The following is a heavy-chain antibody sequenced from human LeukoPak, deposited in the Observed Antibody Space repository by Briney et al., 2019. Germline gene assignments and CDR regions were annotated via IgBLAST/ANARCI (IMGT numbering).Heavy chain of an antibody. CDR1: GFTFSSYG. Sequence: GRSLRLSCAASGFTFSSYGMHWVRQAPGKGLEWVAVISYDGSNKYYADSEKGRFTISRDNSKNTLYLQMNSLRAEDTAVYYCVKGVKYSSSWYVWFDPWGQGTLVTVSS. D-gene: IGHD6-13*01. CDR2: ISYDGSNK. CDR3: VKGVKYSSSWYVWFDP. J-gene: IGHJ5*02. V-gene: IGHV3-30*18.